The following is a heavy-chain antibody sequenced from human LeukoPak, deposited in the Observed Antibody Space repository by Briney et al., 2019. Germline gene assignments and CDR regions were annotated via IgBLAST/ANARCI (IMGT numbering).Heavy chain of an antibody. J-gene: IGHJ5*02. CDR3: AREEYYYDSSGYSTWFEP. V-gene: IGHV4-59*08. CDR2: VYYSGST. CDR1: GGSISSYY. D-gene: IGHD3-22*01. Sequence: PSETLSLTCTVSGGSISSYYWSWIRQPPGKGLESIGYVYYSGSTSYNPSLKSRVTISIDTSKNQFSLRLSSVTAADTAVYYCAREEYYYDSSGYSTWFEPWGQGTLVTVSS.